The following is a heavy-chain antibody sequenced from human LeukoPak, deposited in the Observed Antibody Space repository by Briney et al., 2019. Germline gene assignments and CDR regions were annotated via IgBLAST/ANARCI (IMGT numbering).Heavy chain of an antibody. D-gene: IGHD1-26*01. CDR1: GFTFSGYW. V-gene: IGHV3-74*01. J-gene: IGHJ5*02. Sequence: GGSLRLSCAASGFTFSGYWMHWVRQAPGKGLEWVSRINIDGATTNYADSVKGRFTISRDNAKNTQHLRMNSLRADDTAVYYCVRGAVGTGVWFDPWGQGTLVTVSS. CDR3: VRGAVGTGVWFDP. CDR2: INIDGATT.